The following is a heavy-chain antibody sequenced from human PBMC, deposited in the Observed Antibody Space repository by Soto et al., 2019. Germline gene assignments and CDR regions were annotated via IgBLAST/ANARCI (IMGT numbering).Heavy chain of an antibody. CDR2: ISYDGSNK. CDR3: AKDPTYYGSGSFPFDY. Sequence: QVQLVESGGGVVQPGRSLRLSCAASGFTFSSYGMHWVRQAPGKGLEWVAVISYDGSNKYYADSVKGRFTISRDNSKNKLYLQMNSLRAEDTAVYYCAKDPTYYGSGSFPFDYWGQGTLVTVSS. D-gene: IGHD3-10*01. CDR1: GFTFSSYG. J-gene: IGHJ4*02. V-gene: IGHV3-30*18.